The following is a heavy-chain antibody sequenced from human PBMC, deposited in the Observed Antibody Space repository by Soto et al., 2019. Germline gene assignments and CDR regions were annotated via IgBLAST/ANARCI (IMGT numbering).Heavy chain of an antibody. CDR3: ARVPSPFDYYYAMDV. CDR1: GGSIISNKY. CDR2: IFSSGTT. V-gene: IGHV4-30-4*01. J-gene: IGHJ6*02. D-gene: IGHD3-16*01. Sequence: PSETLSLTCSVSGGSIISNKYWSWMCQPPGKGLEWIGYIFSSGTTYYNPSLKSRLTMSLDASQNQFSLKLNSLTDADTAVYFCARVPSPFDYYYAMDVWGQGTTLTVSS.